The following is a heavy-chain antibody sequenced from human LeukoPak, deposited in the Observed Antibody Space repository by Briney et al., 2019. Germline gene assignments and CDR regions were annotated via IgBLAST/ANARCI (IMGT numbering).Heavy chain of an antibody. CDR3: TTPLHYDYVWGSYRNDY. D-gene: IGHD3-16*02. CDR1: GFTFSNAW. V-gene: IGHV3-15*01. CDR2: IKSKTDGGTT. J-gene: IGHJ4*02. Sequence: GGSLRLSCAASGFTFSNAWMSWVRQAPGKGLEWVGRIKSKTDGGTTDYAAPVKGRFTISRDDSKNTLYLQMNSLKTEDTAVYYCTTPLHYDYVWGSYRNDYWGQGTLVTVSS.